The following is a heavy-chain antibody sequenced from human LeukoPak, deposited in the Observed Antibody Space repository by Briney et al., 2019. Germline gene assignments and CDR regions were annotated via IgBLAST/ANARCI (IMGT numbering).Heavy chain of an antibody. CDR3: ARDKMWFGEHDAFDI. V-gene: IGHV3-53*04. CDR2: IYSGGST. CDR1: GFTVSSNY. Sequence: GGSLRLSCAASGFTVSSNYMSWVRQAPGKGLEWVSVIYSGGSTYYADSVKGRFTISRHNSKNTLYLQINSLRAEDTAVYYCARDKMWFGEHDAFDIWGQGTMVTVSS. D-gene: IGHD3-10*01. J-gene: IGHJ3*02.